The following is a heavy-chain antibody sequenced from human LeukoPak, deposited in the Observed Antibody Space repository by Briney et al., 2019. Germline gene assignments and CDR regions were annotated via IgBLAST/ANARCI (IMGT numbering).Heavy chain of an antibody. Sequence: GGSLRLSCAASGFTFSSYSMNWVRQAPGKGLEWVSSISGRSSSYIYYADSVKGRFTISRDNAKNSLYLQMNSLRAEDTAVYYCARERYYDSGSGAFDIWGQGTMVTVSP. CDR1: GFTFSSYS. CDR2: ISGRSSSYI. D-gene: IGHD3-10*01. J-gene: IGHJ3*02. V-gene: IGHV3-21*01. CDR3: ARERYYDSGSGAFDI.